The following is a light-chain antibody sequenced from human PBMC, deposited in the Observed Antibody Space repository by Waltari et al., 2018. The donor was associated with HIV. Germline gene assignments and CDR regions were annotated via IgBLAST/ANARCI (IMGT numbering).Light chain of an antibody. CDR1: QSVLYSSNNKDY. CDR2: WAS. V-gene: IGKV4-1*01. Sequence: DIVMTQSPDSLAVSLGERATINCKSSQSVLYSSNNKDYLAWYQQKPGQPPKLLIYWASTRGSGVPDRFRGSGSGTDFTLTISSLQAEDVAVYYCQQYYSTQYSFGQGTKLEIK. CDR3: QQYYSTQYS. J-gene: IGKJ2*03.